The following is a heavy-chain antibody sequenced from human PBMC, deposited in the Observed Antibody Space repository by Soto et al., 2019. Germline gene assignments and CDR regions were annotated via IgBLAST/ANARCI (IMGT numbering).Heavy chain of an antibody. Sequence: GGSLRLSCAASGFTFSSYAMSWVRQAPGKGLEWVSAISGSGGSTYYADSVKGRFTISRDNSKNTLYLQMNSLRAEDTAVYYCAKVLTGTSAHYYYYMDVWGKGTTVTVSS. CDR1: GFTFSSYA. J-gene: IGHJ6*03. CDR3: AKVLTGTSAHYYYYMDV. D-gene: IGHD1-7*01. V-gene: IGHV3-23*01. CDR2: ISGSGGST.